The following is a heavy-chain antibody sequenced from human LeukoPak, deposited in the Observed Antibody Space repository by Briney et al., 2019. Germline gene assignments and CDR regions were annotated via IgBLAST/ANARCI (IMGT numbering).Heavy chain of an antibody. CDR2: IYSGGST. V-gene: IGHV3-53*01. D-gene: IGHD3-22*01. Sequence: GGSLRLSCAASGFTVGNNRMSWVRQAPGKGLEWVSVIYSGGSTDYADSVEGRFTISRDNSKNTLYLQVNSLRAEDTAVYYCASTTYYYDSSGYYYSDYWGQGTLVTVSS. J-gene: IGHJ4*02. CDR1: GFTVGNNR. CDR3: ASTTYYYDSSGYYYSDY.